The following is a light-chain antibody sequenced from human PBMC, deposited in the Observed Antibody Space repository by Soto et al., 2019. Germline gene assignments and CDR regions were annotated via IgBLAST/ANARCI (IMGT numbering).Light chain of an antibody. V-gene: IGKV1-5*03. Sequence: DFQMTQSPSTLSASVGDRVTITCRASQSIHSWLAWYQQKPGRTPKLLIYKASTLESGVPSRFSGSGSGTEFTLTISSMQPEDFATYYCQQYNSYPWTFGQGTKVDIK. CDR3: QQYNSYPWT. J-gene: IGKJ1*01. CDR1: QSIHSW. CDR2: KAS.